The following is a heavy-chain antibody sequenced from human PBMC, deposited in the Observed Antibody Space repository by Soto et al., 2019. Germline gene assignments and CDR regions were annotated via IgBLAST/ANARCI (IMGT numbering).Heavy chain of an antibody. J-gene: IGHJ3*02. CDR3: PPEGLGALDI. CDR2: IIPILDIA. V-gene: IGHV1-69*02. Sequence: QVQLVQSGAEVKKPGSSVKVSCKASGDTFSSYTISWVRQAPGQGLEWMGRIIPILDIANYAQKFQGRVTFPADKPRGTPNWRLTSWGPEETPVYSGPPEGLGALDIGAKGRWSPSLQ. CDR1: GDTFSSYT.